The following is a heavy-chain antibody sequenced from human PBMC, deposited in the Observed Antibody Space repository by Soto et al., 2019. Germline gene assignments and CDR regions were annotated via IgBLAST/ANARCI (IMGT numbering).Heavy chain of an antibody. CDR1: GFTSSNYA. J-gene: IGHJ6*02. CDR3: ARERWTAMASRDYGMDV. D-gene: IGHD5-18*01. Sequence: SAGSLRLSCAVSGFTSSNYAMSWVRQAPGKGLEWVAVICYRGGDTYCADSVKGRFTISRDNSKNTLYLQMNSLRAEDTAVYYCARERWTAMASRDYGMDVWGQGTTVTVSS. CDR2: ICYRGGDT. V-gene: IGHV3-33*08.